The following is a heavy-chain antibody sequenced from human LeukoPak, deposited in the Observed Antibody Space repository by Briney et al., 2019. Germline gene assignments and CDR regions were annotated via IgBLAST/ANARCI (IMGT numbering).Heavy chain of an antibody. V-gene: IGHV1-2*06. CDR2: INPNSGGT. D-gene: IGHD6-19*01. CDR1: GYTFTGYY. J-gene: IGHJ4*02. CDR3: ARADSSGWYPFDY. Sequence: ASVKVSCKASGYTFTGYYMHWVRQAPGQGLEWMGRINPNSGGTNYAQKFQGRVTMTRDTSISTAYMELSRLRSDDTAAYYCARADSSGWYPFDYWGQGTLVTVSS.